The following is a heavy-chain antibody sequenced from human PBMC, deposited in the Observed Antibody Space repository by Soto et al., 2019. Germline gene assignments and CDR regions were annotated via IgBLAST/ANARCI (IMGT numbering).Heavy chain of an antibody. CDR3: ARASYFRNGYYDATDYYFFDY. J-gene: IGHJ4*02. D-gene: IGHD3-22*01. CDR2: IYYTGRT. V-gene: IGHV4-30-2*01. Sequence: WTWIRQPPGNGLEFIGSIYYTGRTYYNPSLKSRVTISLDRSKNQFSLNLRSVAAAVTAMYYCARASYFRNGYYDATDYYFFDYWGEGALVTVSS.